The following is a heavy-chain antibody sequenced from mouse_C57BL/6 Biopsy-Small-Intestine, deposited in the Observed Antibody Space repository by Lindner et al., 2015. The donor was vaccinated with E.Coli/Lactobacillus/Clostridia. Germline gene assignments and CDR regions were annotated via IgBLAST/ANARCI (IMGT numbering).Heavy chain of an antibody. D-gene: IGHD6-2*01. CDR1: GYTFTTYG. CDR3: AIISTVVPSLDY. J-gene: IGHJ4*01. CDR2: ISAYYGDT. Sequence: SVKVSCKGSGYTFTTYGINWVRQAPGQGLEWMGWISAYYGDTKYAQSLQGRVTMTTDTSTSTAYMELRSLRSDDTAVYYCAIISTVVPSLDYWGQGTLVTVSS. V-gene: IGHV1-74*01.